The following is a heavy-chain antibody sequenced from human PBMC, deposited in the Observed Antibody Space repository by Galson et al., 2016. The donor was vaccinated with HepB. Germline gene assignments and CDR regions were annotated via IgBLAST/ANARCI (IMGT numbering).Heavy chain of an antibody. CDR3: ARDLVVVVITSSYYYYGMDV. CDR2: INPSGGST. CDR1: GYTFTSYY. Sequence: SVKVSCKASGYTFTSYYMHWVRQAPGQGLEWMGIINPSGGSTSYAQKFQGRVTMTRDTSTSTVYMELSSLRSEDTAVYYCARDLVVVVITSSYYYYGMDVWGQGTTVTVSS. J-gene: IGHJ6*02. V-gene: IGHV1-46*01. D-gene: IGHD3-22*01.